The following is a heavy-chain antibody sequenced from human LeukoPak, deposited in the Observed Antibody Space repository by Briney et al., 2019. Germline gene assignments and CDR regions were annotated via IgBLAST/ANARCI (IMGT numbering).Heavy chain of an antibody. Sequence: PSETLSPTCTVSGGSISSSRYYWVWIRQPPGKGLEWIGAIYYNGSTYYNPSLKSRVTISVDTSKNQFSLKVSSVTATDTAVYYCAPTYGGETAELHYWGQGTLVTVSS. CDR2: IYYNGST. J-gene: IGHJ4*02. CDR1: GGSISSSRYY. V-gene: IGHV4-39*01. D-gene: IGHD4-23*01. CDR3: APTYGGETAELHY.